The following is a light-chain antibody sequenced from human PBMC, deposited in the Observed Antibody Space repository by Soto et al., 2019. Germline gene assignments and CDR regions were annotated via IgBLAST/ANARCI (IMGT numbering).Light chain of an antibody. CDR1: QSVSSN. J-gene: IGKJ2*01. CDR3: QQYNNLPPYT. Sequence: EIVMPQSPATLSVSPGERATLSCRASQSVSSNLAWYQQKPGQAPRLLIYGASTRATGIPARFSGSGSGTEFTLTISSLQSEDFAVYYCQQYNNLPPYTFGQGTKLEIK. V-gene: IGKV3-15*01. CDR2: GAS.